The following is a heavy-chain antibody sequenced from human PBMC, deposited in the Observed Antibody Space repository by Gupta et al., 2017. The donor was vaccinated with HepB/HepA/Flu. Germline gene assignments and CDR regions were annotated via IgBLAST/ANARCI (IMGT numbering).Heavy chain of an antibody. Sequence: EVQLVESGGGLVQPGGSLRLSCEASGFIFSSHEMIWVRQAPGKGLEWGSYMSSRSNTIYYSDSVKGRFTISRDNAKSSLYLQMSSLRAEDTAVYYCARLWTPGFWGFDRWDQGTMVTVSS. D-gene: IGHD3-16*01. J-gene: IGHJ3*01. CDR1: GFIFSSHE. CDR2: MSSRSNTI. V-gene: IGHV3-48*03. CDR3: ARLWTPGFWGFDR.